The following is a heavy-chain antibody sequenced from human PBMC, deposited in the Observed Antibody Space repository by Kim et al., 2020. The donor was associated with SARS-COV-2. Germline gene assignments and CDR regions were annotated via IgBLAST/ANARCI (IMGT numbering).Heavy chain of an antibody. D-gene: IGHD2-15*01. Sequence: GGSLRLSCAASGFTFSSYAMHWVRQAPGKGLEWVAVISYDGSNKYYADSVKGRFTISRDNSKNTLYLQMNSLRAEDTAVYYCARDPPKDKGYFQHWGQGTLVTVSS. CDR3: ARDPPKDKGYFQH. J-gene: IGHJ1*01. CDR1: GFTFSSYA. CDR2: ISYDGSNK. V-gene: IGHV3-30*04.